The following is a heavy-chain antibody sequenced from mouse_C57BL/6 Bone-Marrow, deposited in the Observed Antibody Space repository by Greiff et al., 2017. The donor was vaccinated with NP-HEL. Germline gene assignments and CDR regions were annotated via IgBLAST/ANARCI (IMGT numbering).Heavy chain of an antibody. Sequence: VQLQQSGAELVKPGASVKISCKASGYAFSSYWMNWVKERPGKGLEWIGQIYPGDGDTKYNGKFKGKATLTADKSSSTAYMQVSSLTSEDSAVYFCARGDSAIGRFVYAMDNSGQGNSVTVSS. D-gene: IGHD3-3*01. CDR1: GYAFSSYW. J-gene: IGHJ4*01. CDR2: IYPGDGDT. CDR3: ARGDSAIGRFVYAMDN. V-gene: IGHV1-80*01.